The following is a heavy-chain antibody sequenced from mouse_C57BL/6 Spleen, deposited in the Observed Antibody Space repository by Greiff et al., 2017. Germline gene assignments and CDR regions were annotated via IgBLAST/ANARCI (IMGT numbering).Heavy chain of an antibody. Sequence: EVKLMESGGGLVKPGGSLKLSCAASGFTFSSYAMSWVRQTPEKRLEWVATISDGGSYTYYPDNVKGRFTISRDNAKNNLYLQMSHLKSEDTAMYYCARDGRLLLDYWGQGTTLTVAS. CDR1: GFTFSSYA. V-gene: IGHV5-4*01. D-gene: IGHD2-3*01. J-gene: IGHJ2*01. CDR2: ISDGGSYT. CDR3: ARDGRLLLDY.